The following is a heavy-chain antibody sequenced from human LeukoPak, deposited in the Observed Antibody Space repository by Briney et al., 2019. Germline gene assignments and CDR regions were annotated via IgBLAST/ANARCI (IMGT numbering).Heavy chain of an antibody. J-gene: IGHJ4*02. CDR1: GFTFSSYG. CDR2: ISYDGSNK. CDR3: AKSRGVVVAATVH. V-gene: IGHV3-30*18. D-gene: IGHD2-15*01. Sequence: GGSLRLSCAASGFTFSSYGMHWVRQAPGKGLEWVAVISYDGSNKYYADSVKGRFTISRDNSKNTLYLQMNSLRAEDTAVYYCAKSRGVVVAATVHWGQGTLVTVSS.